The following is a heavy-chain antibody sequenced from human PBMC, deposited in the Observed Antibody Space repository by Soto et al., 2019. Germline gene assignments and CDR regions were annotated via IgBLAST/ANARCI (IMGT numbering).Heavy chain of an antibody. CDR2: INPNSGGT. CDR1: GYTFTGYY. J-gene: IGHJ6*02. Sequence: QVQLVQSGAEVKKPGASVKVSCKASGYTFTGYYMHWVRQAPGQGLEWMGWINPNSGGTNYAQKFQGRVTMTRDTAISTADMELSRLRSDDTAVYYCARVGARSMMTFGGGIDGMDVWGQGTTVTVSS. CDR3: ARVGARSMMTFGGGIDGMDV. D-gene: IGHD3-16*02. V-gene: IGHV1-2*02.